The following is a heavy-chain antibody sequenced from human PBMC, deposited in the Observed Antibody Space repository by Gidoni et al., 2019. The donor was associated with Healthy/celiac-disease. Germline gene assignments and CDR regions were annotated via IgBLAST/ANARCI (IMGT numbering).Heavy chain of an antibody. Sequence: QVQLQESGPGLVKPSGTLSLTCAVSGGSISGSNWWSWVRQPPGKGLEGIGEIYHHGRTNYNPSLQSLVTISVDKSKNQFSLKLSSVTAADTAVYYCARAPLRVREDDDAFDIWGQGTMVTVSS. CDR2: IYHHGRT. V-gene: IGHV4-4*02. CDR1: GGSISGSNW. CDR3: ARAPLRVREDDDAFDI. D-gene: IGHD3-10*01. J-gene: IGHJ3*02.